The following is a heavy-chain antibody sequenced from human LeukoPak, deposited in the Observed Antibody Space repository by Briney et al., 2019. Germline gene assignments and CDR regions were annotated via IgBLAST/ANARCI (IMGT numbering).Heavy chain of an antibody. CDR2: ISYDGSNK. V-gene: IGHV3-30-3*01. Sequence: PGGSLRLSCAASGFTFSNAWMSWVRQAPGKGLEWVAVISYDGSNKYYADSVKGRFTISRDNAKNTLYLQMNSLRAEDTAVYYCAREDGNYDFWSGRYYMDVWGKGTTVTVSS. CDR3: AREDGNYDFWSGRYYMDV. CDR1: GFTFSNAW. D-gene: IGHD3-3*01. J-gene: IGHJ6*03.